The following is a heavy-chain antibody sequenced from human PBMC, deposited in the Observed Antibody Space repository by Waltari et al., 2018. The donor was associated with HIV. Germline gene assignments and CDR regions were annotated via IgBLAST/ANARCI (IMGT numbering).Heavy chain of an antibody. D-gene: IGHD2-15*01. CDR3: ARVSHIVVAATPTFDY. V-gene: IGHV1-2*02. CDR1: GYTFTGSY. J-gene: IGHJ4*02. Sequence: QVQLVQSGAEVKKPGASVKVSCKASGYTFTGSYMHWVRQAPGQGLEWMGWINPNSGGTKEAQKFKGRVTMTSDTSISTAHMELSRLRSDDTAVYYCARVSHIVVAATPTFDYWGQGTLVTVSS. CDR2: INPNSGGT.